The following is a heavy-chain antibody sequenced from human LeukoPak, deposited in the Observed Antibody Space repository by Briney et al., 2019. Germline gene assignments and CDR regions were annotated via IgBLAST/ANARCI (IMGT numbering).Heavy chain of an antibody. CDR2: IWFDGSIK. CDR3: ARAVGPFDI. CDR1: GFTFSTYG. Sequence: GRSLRLSCAASGFTFSTYGMHWVRQAPGKGLEWVAVIWFDGSIKYYADSVKGRFTISRDNSKNTLYIQMNSLRAEDTAVYYWARAVGPFDIWGQGTIVIVSS. V-gene: IGHV3-33*01. J-gene: IGHJ3*02.